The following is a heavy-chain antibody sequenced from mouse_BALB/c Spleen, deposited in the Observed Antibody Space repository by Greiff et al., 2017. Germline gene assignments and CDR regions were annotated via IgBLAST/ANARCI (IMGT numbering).Heavy chain of an antibody. V-gene: IGHV14-3*02. D-gene: IGHD2-2*01. CDR1: GFNIKDTY. Sequence: EVKLQESGAELVKPGASVKLSCTASGFNIKDTYMHWVKQRPEQGLEWIGRIDPANGNTKYDPKFQGKATITADTSSNTAYLQLSSLTSEDTAVYYCARGGYYGSSYWYFDVWGAGTTVTVSS. CDR2: IDPANGNT. CDR3: ARGGYYGSSYWYFDV. J-gene: IGHJ1*01.